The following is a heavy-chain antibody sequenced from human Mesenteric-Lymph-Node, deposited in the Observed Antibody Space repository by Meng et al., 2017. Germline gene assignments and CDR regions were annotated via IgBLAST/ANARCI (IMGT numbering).Heavy chain of an antibody. Sequence: QVKPQQCGQGLLKPSGTLSLTCAFYGGSFTAYYWTWIRQAPGKGPEWIGEVTHSGSTTYNPSLESRVIISVDTSENQFSLMLTSVTATDTAVYYCARRRGGSGRDCWGQGTLVTVSS. V-gene: IGHV4-34*01. CDR1: GGSFTAYY. CDR2: VTHSGST. J-gene: IGHJ4*02. CDR3: ARRRGGSGRDC. D-gene: IGHD3-10*01.